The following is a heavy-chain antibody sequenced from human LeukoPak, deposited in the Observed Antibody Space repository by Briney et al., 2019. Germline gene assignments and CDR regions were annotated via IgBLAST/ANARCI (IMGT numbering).Heavy chain of an antibody. CDR1: GYTFTGYY. CDR2: INPNSGGT. Sequence: ASVKVSCKASGYTFTGYYMHWVRQAPGQGLEWMGWINPNSGGTNYAQKFQGRVTMTRDTSISTAYMELSRLRSDDTAVYYCARVARGLVPLDYWDQGTLVNVSS. V-gene: IGHV1-2*02. J-gene: IGHJ4*02. D-gene: IGHD1-26*01. CDR3: ARVARGLVPLDY.